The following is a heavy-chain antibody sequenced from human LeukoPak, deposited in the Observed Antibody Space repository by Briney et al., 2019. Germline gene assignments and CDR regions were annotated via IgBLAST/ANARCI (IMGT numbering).Heavy chain of an antibody. V-gene: IGHV1-69*13. CDR2: IIPIFGTA. Sequence: SVKVSCKASGGTFSSYAISWVRQAPGQGLEWTGGIIPIFGTANYAQKFQGRVTITADESTSTAYMELSSLRSEDTAVYYCARGGGTMIVADAFDIWGQGTMVTVSS. CDR3: ARGGGTMIVADAFDI. J-gene: IGHJ3*02. CDR1: GGTFSSYA. D-gene: IGHD3-22*01.